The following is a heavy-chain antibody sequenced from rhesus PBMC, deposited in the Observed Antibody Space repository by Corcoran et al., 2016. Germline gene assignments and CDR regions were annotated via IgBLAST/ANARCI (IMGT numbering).Heavy chain of an antibody. J-gene: IGHJ4*01. V-gene: IGHV4S10*01. Sequence: QVQLQGSGPGVVKPSETLSLTCAVSGGSISDSYRWSWIRQPPGKGLEWIGYIHGSTTRTNYNPSLKSRVTISKDTSKNQFSLKLSSVTAADTAVYYCARGGSSVYWGQGVLVTVSS. CDR3: ARGGSSVY. D-gene: IGHD3-16*01. CDR1: GGSISDSYR. CDR2: IHGSTTRT.